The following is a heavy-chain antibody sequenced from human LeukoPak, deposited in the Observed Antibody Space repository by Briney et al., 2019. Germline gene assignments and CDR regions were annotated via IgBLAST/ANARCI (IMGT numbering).Heavy chain of an antibody. V-gene: IGHV5-51*01. CDR1: GYSFTSYW. CDR3: ARLRASRTTVTTNWFDP. Sequence: GESLKISCKGSGYSFTSYWISWVRQMPGKGLEWMGIIYPGDSDTRYSPSFQGQVTISADKSISTAYLQWSSLKASDTAMYYCARLRASRTTVTTNWFDPWGQGTLVTVSS. D-gene: IGHD4-17*01. CDR2: IYPGDSDT. J-gene: IGHJ5*02.